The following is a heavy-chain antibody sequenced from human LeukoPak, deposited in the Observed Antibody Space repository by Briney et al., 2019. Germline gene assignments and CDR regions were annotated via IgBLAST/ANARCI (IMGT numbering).Heavy chain of an antibody. V-gene: IGHV3-74*01. CDR1: GFTASSHW. CDR2: INPDGSST. Sequence: GGSLRLSCAASGFTASSHWMHSVRQAPGKGLVWVSRINPDGSSTYYADSVRGRFTISRDNAKNTLYLQMNSLTAEDTAVYYCARAISGQYGMFDYWGQGTLVTVSS. CDR3: ARAISGQYGMFDY. J-gene: IGHJ4*02. D-gene: IGHD1-26*01.